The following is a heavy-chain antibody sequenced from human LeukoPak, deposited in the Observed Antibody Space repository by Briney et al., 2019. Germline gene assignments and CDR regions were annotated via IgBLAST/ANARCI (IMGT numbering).Heavy chain of an antibody. Sequence: GGSLRLSCAASGFTFSSYWMHWVRQAPGKGLVWDSRINSDGSSTSYADSVKGRFTISRDNAKNTLYLQMNSLRAEDTAVYYCARDRYSGSYSDYWGQGTLVTVSS. CDR2: INSDGSST. D-gene: IGHD1-26*01. J-gene: IGHJ4*02. CDR3: ARDRYSGSYSDY. CDR1: GFTFSSYW. V-gene: IGHV3-74*01.